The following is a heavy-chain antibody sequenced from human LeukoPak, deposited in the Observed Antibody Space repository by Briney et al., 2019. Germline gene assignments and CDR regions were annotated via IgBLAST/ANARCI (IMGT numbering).Heavy chain of an antibody. J-gene: IGHJ6*03. CDR2: ISSSSSYI. Sequence: PGGSLRLSCAASGFTFSSYSMNWVRQAPGKGLEWVSSISSSSSYIYYAVSVKGRFTISRDNAKNSLYLQMNSLRAEDTAVYYCARWKRVRYMDVWGKGTTVTVSS. CDR1: GFTFSSYS. D-gene: IGHD1-1*01. V-gene: IGHV3-21*01. CDR3: ARWKRVRYMDV.